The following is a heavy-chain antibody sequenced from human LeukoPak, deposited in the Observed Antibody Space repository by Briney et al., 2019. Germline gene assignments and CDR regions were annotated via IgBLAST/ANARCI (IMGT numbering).Heavy chain of an antibody. CDR2: LIPTYGTA. CDR3: ASSITIFGVVINYYYYYMDV. CDR1: GGTFSSYA. V-gene: IGHV1-69*05. Sequence: SVKVSCKASGGTFSSYAISWVRQPPGQGLEWMGGLIPTYGTANYAQKFQGSVTITTDESTSTSYMELSSLRSEDTAVYYCASSITIFGVVINYYYYYMDVWGKGTTVTVSS. D-gene: IGHD3-3*01. J-gene: IGHJ6*03.